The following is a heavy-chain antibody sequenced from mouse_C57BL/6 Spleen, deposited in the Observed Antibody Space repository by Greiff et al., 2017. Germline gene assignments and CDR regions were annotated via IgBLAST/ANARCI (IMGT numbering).Heavy chain of an antibody. CDR3: AHSRYFDV. CDR2: VDPSDSYT. CDR1: GYTFTSYW. J-gene: IGHJ1*03. V-gene: IGHV1-50*01. Sequence: QVQLQQPGAELVKPGASVKLSCKASGYTFTSYWMQWVKQRPGQGLEWIGEVDPSDSYTNYNQKFKGKATLTVATSSSTAYMQRSSLTSEDSAVYYCAHSRYFDVWGTGTTVTVSS.